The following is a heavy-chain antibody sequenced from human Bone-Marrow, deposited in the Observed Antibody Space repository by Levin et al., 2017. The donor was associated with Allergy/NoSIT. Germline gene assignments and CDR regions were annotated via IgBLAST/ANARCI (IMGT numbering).Heavy chain of an antibody. J-gene: IGHJ4*02. Sequence: GESLKISCAASGFVFSSYEMNWVRQAPGKGLEWVAFVSGAAGSIHYADSVKGRFTISRDNAKNSLYLQMNSLSAEDTAVYYCVRGRLDWGQGTLVTVSS. CDR2: VSGAAGSI. CDR1: GFVFSSYE. CDR3: VRGRLD. V-gene: IGHV3-48*03.